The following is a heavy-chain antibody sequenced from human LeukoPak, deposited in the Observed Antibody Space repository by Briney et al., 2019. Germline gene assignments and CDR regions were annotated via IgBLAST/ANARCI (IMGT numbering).Heavy chain of an antibody. J-gene: IGHJ3*02. D-gene: IGHD3-10*01. CDR1: GGSISSGNYY. CDR2: LHTSGST. V-gene: IGHV4-61*02. CDR3: ARSSRKGRGAFDI. Sequence: SETLSLTCTVSGGSISSGNYYWSWIRQPAGKGLEWIGRLHTSGSTNYNPSLKSRLTISVDKSKNQFSLKLSSVTAADTAVYYCARSSRKGRGAFDIWGQGTMVTVSS.